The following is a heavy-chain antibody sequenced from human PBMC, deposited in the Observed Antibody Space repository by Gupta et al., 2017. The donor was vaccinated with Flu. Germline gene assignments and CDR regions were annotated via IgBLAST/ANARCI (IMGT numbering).Heavy chain of an antibody. CDR3: ARGLTVTTDFDY. CDR2: ISSSSSYT. J-gene: IGHJ4*02. V-gene: IGHV3-11*05. D-gene: IGHD4-17*01. Sequence: QVQLVESGGGLVKPGGSLRLSCAASGFTFSAYYMSWIRQAPGKGLEWVSYISSSSSYTNYADSVKGRFTISRDNAKNSLYLQMNSLRAEDTAVYYCARGLTVTTDFDYWGQGTLVTVSS. CDR1: GFTFSAYY.